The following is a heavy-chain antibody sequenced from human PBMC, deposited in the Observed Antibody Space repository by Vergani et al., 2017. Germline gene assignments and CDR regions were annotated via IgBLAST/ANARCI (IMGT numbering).Heavy chain of an antibody. CDR3: ARDAGVVVVPAASVGGMDV. CDR1: GFSFSDHY. D-gene: IGHD2-2*01. CDR2: ISNSGNTI. Sequence: QVQLVESGGGLVKPGGSLRLSCAASGFSFSDHYMTWIRQAPGKGLEWVSYISNSGNTIEYADSVKGRFSISRDNAKNSLYLQMNSLRAEDTAVYYCARDAGVVVVPAASVGGMDVWGQGTTVTVSS. V-gene: IGHV3-11*04. J-gene: IGHJ6*02.